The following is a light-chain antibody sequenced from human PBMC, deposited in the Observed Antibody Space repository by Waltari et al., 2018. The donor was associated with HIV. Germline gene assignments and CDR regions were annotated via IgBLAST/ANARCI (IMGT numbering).Light chain of an antibody. CDR2: VNSDGSL. CDR3: QTWGAGIVV. Sequence: QVVLTQSPSASASLGASVKITCTLSSGHTTYAIAWPPPQPEKGPRFLMKVNSDGSLTKGDEIPDRFSGSASGPERSLTISSLQSEDEGDYYCQTWGAGIVVFGGGTKLSVL. J-gene: IGLJ2*01. CDR1: SGHTTYA. V-gene: IGLV4-69*01.